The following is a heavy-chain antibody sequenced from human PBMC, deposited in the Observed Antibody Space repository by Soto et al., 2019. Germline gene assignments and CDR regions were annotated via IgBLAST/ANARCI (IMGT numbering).Heavy chain of an antibody. D-gene: IGHD3-22*01. CDR1: GGTFSSYA. CDR2: IIPIFGTA. V-gene: IGHV1-69*13. J-gene: IGHJ6*02. CDR3: AREGFRYYYDSSGYPPYYYYGMDV. Sequence: SVKVSCKASGGTFSSYAISWVRQAPGQGLEWMGGIIPIFGTANYAQKFQGRVTITADESTSTAYMELSSLRSEDTAVYYCAREGFRYYYDSSGYPPYYYYGMDVRGQRTTVTVSS.